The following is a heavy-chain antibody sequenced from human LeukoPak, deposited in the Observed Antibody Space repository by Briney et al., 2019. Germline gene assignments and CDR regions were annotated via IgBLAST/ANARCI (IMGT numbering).Heavy chain of an antibody. D-gene: IGHD4-17*01. CDR2: INPNSGGT. V-gene: IGHV1-2*02. J-gene: IGHJ4*02. Sequence: ASVKVSCKASGYTFTDYYMHWVRPAPGQGLEWMGWINPNSGGTTYAQKFQGRVTMTRDTSISTAYMELSRLRSDDTAVFYCAGVTDYGNDYWGQGNLVIVSS. CDR1: GYTFTDYY. CDR3: AGVTDYGNDY.